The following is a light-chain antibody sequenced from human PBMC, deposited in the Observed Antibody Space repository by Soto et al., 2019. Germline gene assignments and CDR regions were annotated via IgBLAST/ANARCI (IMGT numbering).Light chain of an antibody. J-gene: IGLJ7*01. CDR2: EVT. CDR3: SSHTSGDTRV. CDR1: SSDVGGYDY. V-gene: IGLV2-14*01. Sequence: QSALTQPASVSGSPGQSIAISCTGTSSDVGGYDYVSRYQQHPDKAPKLIIYEVTKRPSGVSNRFSGSKSGNTASLTISGLQPDDEADYYCSSHTSGDTRVFGSGTQLTVL.